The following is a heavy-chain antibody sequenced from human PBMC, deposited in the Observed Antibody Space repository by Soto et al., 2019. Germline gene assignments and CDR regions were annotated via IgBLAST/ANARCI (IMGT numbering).Heavy chain of an antibody. D-gene: IGHD1-7*01. Sequence: GGSLRLSCTTSGFTFGAYGIIWVRQAPVKGLYCVGFIRSKAYSRTTEFAASVKGRFAISRDDSKSIAFLQMNSLKTEDTAVYYCTRDGEGLELLTFDYWGQGTLVTVSS. CDR2: IRSKAYSRTT. CDR3: TRDGEGLELLTFDY. V-gene: IGHV3-49*04. CDR1: GFTFGAYG. J-gene: IGHJ4*02.